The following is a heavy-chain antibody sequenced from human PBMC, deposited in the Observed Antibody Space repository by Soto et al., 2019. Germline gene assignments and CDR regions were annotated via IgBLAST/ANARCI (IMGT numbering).Heavy chain of an antibody. D-gene: IGHD6-13*01. CDR2: LNIAGTI. CDR1: GASISSFN. Sequence: PSETLSLTCSVSGASISSFNWNWVRQPAGKGPEWVGRLNIAGTINYNPSLKSRITMSMDTSKNQISLHLRSVTAADTAIYYCARDRGEYTSSWFWYFSHWGHGPLVTVSS. J-gene: IGHJ2*01. CDR3: ARDRGEYTSSWFWYFSH. V-gene: IGHV4-4*07.